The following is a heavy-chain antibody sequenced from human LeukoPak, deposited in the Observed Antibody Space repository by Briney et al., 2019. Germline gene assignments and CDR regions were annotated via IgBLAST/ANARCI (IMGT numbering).Heavy chain of an antibody. CDR3: AKAVRYYDSSGIDY. Sequence: GSLRLSCAASGFTFSSYAMSWVRQAPGKGLEWVSAISGSGGSTYYADSVKGRFTISRDNSKNTLYLQMNSLRAEDTAVYYCAKAVRYYDSSGIDYWGQGTLVTVSS. D-gene: IGHD3-22*01. V-gene: IGHV3-23*01. J-gene: IGHJ4*02. CDR2: ISGSGGST. CDR1: GFTFSSYA.